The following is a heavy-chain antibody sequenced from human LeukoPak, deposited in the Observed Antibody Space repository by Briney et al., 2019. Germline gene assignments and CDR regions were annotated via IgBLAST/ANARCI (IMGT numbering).Heavy chain of an antibody. CDR3: ARVPTRTDDFWSGYYYYYYYMDV. D-gene: IGHD3-3*01. Sequence: ASVKVSCKASGYTFTSYGISWVRQAPGQGLEWMGWISAYNGNTNYAQKFQGRVTMTRNTSVSTAYMELSSLRSEDTAVYYCARVPTRTDDFWSGYYYYYYYMDVWGKGTTVTVSS. CDR2: ISAYNGNT. J-gene: IGHJ6*03. V-gene: IGHV1-18*01. CDR1: GYTFTSYG.